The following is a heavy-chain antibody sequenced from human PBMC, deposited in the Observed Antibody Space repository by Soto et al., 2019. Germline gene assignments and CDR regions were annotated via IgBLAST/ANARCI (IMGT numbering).Heavy chain of an antibody. D-gene: IGHD3-22*01. J-gene: IGHJ3*02. CDR2: INWNGGST. Sequence: GGSLRLSCAASGFTFDDYGMSWVRQAPGKGLEWVSGINWNGGSTYYADSVKGRFTISRDNSKNTLYLQMNSLRAEDTAVYYCAKDIPYYYDSSGPAGFPYDAFDIWGQGTMVTVSS. CDR3: AKDIPYYYDSSGPAGFPYDAFDI. CDR1: GFTFDDYG. V-gene: IGHV3-20*04.